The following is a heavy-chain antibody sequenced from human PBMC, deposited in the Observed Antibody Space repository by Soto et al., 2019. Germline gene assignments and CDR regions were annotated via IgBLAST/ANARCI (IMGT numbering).Heavy chain of an antibody. V-gene: IGHV3-33*01. J-gene: IGHJ4*02. Sequence: PGGSLRLSCAASGFTFSSYGMHWVRQAPGKGLEWVAVIWYDGSNKYYADSVKGRFTISRDNSKNTLYLQMNSLRAEDTAVYYCARDRFDWQIHLSRYFDYWGQGTLVTVSS. CDR1: GFTFSSYG. CDR2: IWYDGSNK. D-gene: IGHD3-9*01. CDR3: ARDRFDWQIHLSRYFDY.